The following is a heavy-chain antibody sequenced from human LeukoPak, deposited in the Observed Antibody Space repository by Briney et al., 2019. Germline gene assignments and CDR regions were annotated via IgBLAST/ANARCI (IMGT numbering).Heavy chain of an antibody. CDR3: ARGEEKATITALDP. CDR2: ISSSSSYI. J-gene: IGHJ5*02. CDR1: GFTFSNYD. D-gene: IGHD5-24*01. Sequence: PGGSLRLSCAASGFTFSNYDMHWVRQAPGKGLEWVSAISSSSSYIYYADSIKGRFTISRDNAENSLYLQMNSLRAVDTAVYFCARGEEKATITALDPWGQGTLVTVSS. V-gene: IGHV3-21*01.